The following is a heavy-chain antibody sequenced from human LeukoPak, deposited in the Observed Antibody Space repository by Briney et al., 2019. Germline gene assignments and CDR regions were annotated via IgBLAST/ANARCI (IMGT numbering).Heavy chain of an antibody. D-gene: IGHD3-22*01. V-gene: IGHV1-69*04. CDR2: IIPILGIA. CDR1: RGTFSSYA. Sequence: SVKVSCKASRGTFSSYAISWVRQAPGQGLEWMGRIIPILGIANYAQKFQGRVTITADKSTSTAYMELSSLRSEDTAVYYCARDGTYYYDSSGYCGHWGQGTLVTVSS. CDR3: ARDGTYYYDSSGYCGH. J-gene: IGHJ4*02.